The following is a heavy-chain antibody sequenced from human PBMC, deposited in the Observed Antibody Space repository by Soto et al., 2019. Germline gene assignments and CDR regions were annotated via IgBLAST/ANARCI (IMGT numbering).Heavy chain of an antibody. CDR1: GGSLINYN. CDR3: ARERTYQMFGDDALDF. V-gene: IGHV4-4*07. CDR2: IYSSGKT. J-gene: IGHJ3*01. D-gene: IGHD3-3*01. Sequence: SKALSVNCTDSGGSLINYNWNWIRQSAGTGLEWIGRIYSSGKTYYNPSLKSRVTLSLDMLNNQISLKVTSVTAADTAMYYCARERTYQMFGDDALDFWGLGSIV.